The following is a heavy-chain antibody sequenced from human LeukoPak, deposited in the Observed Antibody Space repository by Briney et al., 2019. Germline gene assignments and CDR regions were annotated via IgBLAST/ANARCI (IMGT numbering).Heavy chain of an antibody. J-gene: IGHJ4*02. V-gene: IGHV4-59*01. D-gene: IGHD3-10*01. CDR3: AREGRGVFDY. CDR2: IYYSGST. CDR1: GGSISSYY. Sequence: SETLSLPCTVSGGSISSYYWRWIRQPPGKGLEWIGYIYYSGSTNYNPSLKSRVTISVDTSKNQFSLKLSSVTAADTAVYYCAREGRGVFDYWGQGTLVTVSS.